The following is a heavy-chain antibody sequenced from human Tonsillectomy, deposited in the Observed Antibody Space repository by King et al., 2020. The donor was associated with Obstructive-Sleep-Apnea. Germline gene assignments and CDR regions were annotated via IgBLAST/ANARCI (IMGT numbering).Heavy chain of an antibody. V-gene: IGHV3-9*01. Sequence: VQLVESGGGLVQPGRSLRLSCAASGFTFDDYAMHWVRQAPGKGLEWVSGISWNSGSIGYADSVKGRFTISRDNAKNSLYLQMNSLRAEDTALYYCAKGGRSSTSCPSGYWGKGTLVTVSS. CDR3: AKGGRSSTSCPSGY. CDR1: GFTFDDYA. J-gene: IGHJ4*02. CDR2: ISWNSGSI. D-gene: IGHD2-2*01.